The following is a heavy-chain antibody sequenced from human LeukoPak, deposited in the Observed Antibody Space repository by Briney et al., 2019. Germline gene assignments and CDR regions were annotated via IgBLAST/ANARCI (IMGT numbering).Heavy chain of an antibody. CDR1: GFIFSDYY. J-gene: IGHJ6*03. CDR3: ARDDGDTAMAPRGDYYYYYMDV. D-gene: IGHD5-18*01. V-gene: IGHV3-11*04. Sequence: GGSLRLSCAASGFIFSDYYMSWIRQAPGKGLEWVSYISSSGSTMYYTDSVKGRFTISRDNAKDSLYLQMNSLRAEDTAVYYCARDDGDTAMAPRGDYYYYYMDVWGKGTTVTVSS. CDR2: ISSSGSTM.